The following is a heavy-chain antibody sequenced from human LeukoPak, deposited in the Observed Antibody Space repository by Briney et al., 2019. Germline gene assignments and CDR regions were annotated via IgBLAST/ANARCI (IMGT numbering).Heavy chain of an antibody. CDR2: IYSGGST. D-gene: IGHD3-10*01. CDR3: ARGTVTMVDY. CDR1: GFTVSSNY. Sequence: GGSLRLSCAASGFTVSSNYMSWVHQAPGRGLEWVSVIYSGGSTYYADSVKGRFTISRDNSKNTLFLQMNSLRAGDTAVYYCARGTVTMVDYWGQGTLATVSS. V-gene: IGHV3-66*01. J-gene: IGHJ4*02.